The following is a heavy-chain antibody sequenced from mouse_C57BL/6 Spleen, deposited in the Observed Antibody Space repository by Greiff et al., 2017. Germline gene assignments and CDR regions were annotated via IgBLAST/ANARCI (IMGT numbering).Heavy chain of an antibody. Sequence: VQLQQPGAELVKPGASVKLSCKASGYTFTSYWMHWVKQRPGQGLEWIGMIHPNSGSTNYNEKFKSKATLTVDKSSSTAYMQLSSLTSEDSAVXYCAREDYYGSSYAMDYWGQGTSVTVSS. CDR2: IHPNSGST. CDR1: GYTFTSYW. V-gene: IGHV1-64*01. D-gene: IGHD1-1*01. J-gene: IGHJ4*01. CDR3: AREDYYGSSYAMDY.